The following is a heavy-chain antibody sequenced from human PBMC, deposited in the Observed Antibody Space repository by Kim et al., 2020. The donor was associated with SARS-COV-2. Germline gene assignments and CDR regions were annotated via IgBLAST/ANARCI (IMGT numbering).Heavy chain of an antibody. J-gene: IGHJ4*02. V-gene: IGHV4-39*01. CDR3: ARHDRQWLEVSPHHFDY. Sequence: RESRVPISVDPSKNQFSLKLSSVTAADTAVYYCARHDRQWLEVSPHHFDYWGQGTLVTVSS. D-gene: IGHD2-8*01.